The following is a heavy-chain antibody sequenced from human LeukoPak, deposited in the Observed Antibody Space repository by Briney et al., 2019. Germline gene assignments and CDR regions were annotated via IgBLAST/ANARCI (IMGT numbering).Heavy chain of an antibody. D-gene: IGHD3-22*01. CDR1: GGSISSYY. J-gene: IGHJ3*01. V-gene: IGHV4-59*12. CDR3: ARDGPYDSDAFHF. Sequence: PSETLSLTCTVSGGSISSYYWSWIRQPPGKGLEWIGYIYYSGSTNYNPSLKSRVTISVDTSKNQFSLQLSSVTAADTAVYFCARDGPYDSDAFHFWGQGTVVAVSS. CDR2: IYYSGST.